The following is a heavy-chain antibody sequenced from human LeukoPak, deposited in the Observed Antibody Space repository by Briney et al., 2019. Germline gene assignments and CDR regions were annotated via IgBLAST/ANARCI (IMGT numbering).Heavy chain of an antibody. CDR2: IDPSDSYT. V-gene: IGHV5-10-1*01. D-gene: IGHD3-10*01. Sequence: GESLKISCKGSGYSFTSHRISWVRQMPGKGLEWMGRIDPSDSYTNYSPSFQGHVTISADKSISTAYLQWSSLKASDTAMYYCARGYGSGRYHFDYWGQGTLVTVSS. CDR3: ARGYGSGRYHFDY. J-gene: IGHJ4*02. CDR1: GYSFTSHR.